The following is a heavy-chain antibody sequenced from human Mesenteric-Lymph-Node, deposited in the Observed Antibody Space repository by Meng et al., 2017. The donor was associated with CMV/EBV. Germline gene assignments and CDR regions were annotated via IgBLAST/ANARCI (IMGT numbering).Heavy chain of an antibody. V-gene: IGHV4-39*07. J-gene: IGHJ5*02. CDR2: IYYSGST. CDR1: GGSISSSSYY. Sequence: SETLSLTCTVSGGSISSSSYYWDWIRRPPGKGLEWIGSIYYSGSTYYNPSLKSRVTISVDTSKNQFSLKLSSVTAADTAVYYCARDEIGYCSSTSCLRKFDPWGQGTLVTVSS. CDR3: ARDEIGYCSSTSCLRKFDP. D-gene: IGHD2-2*01.